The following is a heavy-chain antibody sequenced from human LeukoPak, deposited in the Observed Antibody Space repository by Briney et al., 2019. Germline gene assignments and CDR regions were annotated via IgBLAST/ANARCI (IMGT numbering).Heavy chain of an antibody. CDR1: GFTFSGSA. Sequence: GGSLRLSCAASGFTFSGSAMHWVRQASGKGLEWVGRIRSKANSYATAYAASVKGRFTISRDDSKNTAYLQMNSLKTEDTAVYYCTRENGHSGFDYWGQGTLVTVSS. D-gene: IGHD1-26*01. V-gene: IGHV3-73*01. J-gene: IGHJ4*02. CDR3: TRENGHSGFDY. CDR2: IRSKANSYAT.